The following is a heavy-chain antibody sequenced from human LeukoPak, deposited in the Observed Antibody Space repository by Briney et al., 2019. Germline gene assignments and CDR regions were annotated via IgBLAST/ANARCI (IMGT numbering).Heavy chain of an antibody. Sequence: SQTLSLTCTVSGGSISSGGYYWSWIRQHPGKGLEWIGYIYYSGSTYYNPSLKSRVTISVDTSKNQFSLKLSSVTAADTAVYYRARDYNYYDSSGYPAYYFDYWGQGTLVTVSS. CDR3: ARDYNYYDSSGYPAYYFDY. CDR1: GGSISSGGYY. V-gene: IGHV4-31*03. CDR2: IYYSGST. D-gene: IGHD3-22*01. J-gene: IGHJ4*02.